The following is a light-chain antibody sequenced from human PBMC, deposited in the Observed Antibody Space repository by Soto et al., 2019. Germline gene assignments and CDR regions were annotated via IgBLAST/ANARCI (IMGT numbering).Light chain of an antibody. CDR2: LNSDGSH. CDR1: SGHSSYA. J-gene: IGLJ2*01. Sequence: QSVLTQSPSASASLGASVKLTCTLSSGHSSYAIAWHQQQPEKGPRYLMKLNSDGSHGKGDGIPDRFSGSSSGAERYLTISSLQSEDEADYYCQTGAPHVVFGGGTKLTVL. V-gene: IGLV4-69*01. CDR3: QTGAPHVV.